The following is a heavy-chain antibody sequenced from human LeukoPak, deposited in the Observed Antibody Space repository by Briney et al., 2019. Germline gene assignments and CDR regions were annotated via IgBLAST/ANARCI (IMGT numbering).Heavy chain of an antibody. J-gene: IGHJ5*02. V-gene: IGHV1-46*01. D-gene: IGHD2-21*02. Sequence: ASVKVSCKASGYTFTSYYMHWVRQAPGQGLEWMGIINPSGGSTSYAQKFQGRVTMTRDTSTSTVYMELSSLRSEDTAVYYCANGAYCGGDCYSSWFDPWGQGTLVTVSS. CDR3: ANGAYCGGDCYSSWFDP. CDR2: INPSGGST. CDR1: GYTFTSYY.